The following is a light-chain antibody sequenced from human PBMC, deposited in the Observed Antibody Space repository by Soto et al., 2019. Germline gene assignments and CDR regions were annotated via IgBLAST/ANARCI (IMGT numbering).Light chain of an antibody. Sequence: DIQMTQSPSTLSASVGDRVTITCRASQTISSWLAWYQQKPGKVPKLLIYKASSLESGVPSRFSGSGSGTEFTLTISSVPPDDFATYYCQHYKSYPYSFGQGTNLEIK. CDR2: KAS. V-gene: IGKV1-5*03. CDR3: QHYKSYPYS. CDR1: QTISSW. J-gene: IGKJ2*03.